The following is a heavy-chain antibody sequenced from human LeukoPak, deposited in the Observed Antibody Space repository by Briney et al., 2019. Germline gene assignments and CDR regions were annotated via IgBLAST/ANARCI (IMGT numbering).Heavy chain of an antibody. J-gene: IGHJ4*02. V-gene: IGHV1-8*01. CDR1: GHTFTSYD. CDR3: ARLMVITTDYFDY. D-gene: IGHD3-22*01. Sequence: ASVKVSCKASGHTFTSYDINWVRQATGQGLEWMGWMNPNSGNTGYAQKFQGRVTMTRNTSISTAYMELSSLRSEDTAVYYCARLMVITTDYFDYWGQGTLVTVSS. CDR2: MNPNSGNT.